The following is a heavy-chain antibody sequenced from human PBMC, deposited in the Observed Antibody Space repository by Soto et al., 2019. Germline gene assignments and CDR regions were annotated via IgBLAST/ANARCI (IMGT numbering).Heavy chain of an antibody. CDR3: AKVHDFWCGSSYYFDY. CDR2: ISGSGGST. CDR1: GFTFSSYA. Sequence: GGSLRLSCSASGFTFSSYAMSWVRQAPGKGLEWVSAISGSGGSTYYADSVKGRFTISRDNSKNTLYLQMNSLRAEDTAVYYCAKVHDFWCGSSYYFDYWGQGTLVTVSS. V-gene: IGHV3-23*01. D-gene: IGHD3-3*01. J-gene: IGHJ4*02.